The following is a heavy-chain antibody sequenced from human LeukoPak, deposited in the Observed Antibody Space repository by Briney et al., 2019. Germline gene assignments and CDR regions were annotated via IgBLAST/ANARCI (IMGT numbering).Heavy chain of an antibody. J-gene: IGHJ4*02. CDR3: AIGWELDS. Sequence: ASVKVSCKASGYTFTNYVISWVRQAPGQGLEWMGWTHSYNGNTNYAQKLQGRVTMTTDTSTSTAYMELRRLKSDDTAVYYCAIGWELDSWGPGTLVTVSS. D-gene: IGHD1-26*01. V-gene: IGHV1-18*01. CDR1: GYTFTNYV. CDR2: THSYNGNT.